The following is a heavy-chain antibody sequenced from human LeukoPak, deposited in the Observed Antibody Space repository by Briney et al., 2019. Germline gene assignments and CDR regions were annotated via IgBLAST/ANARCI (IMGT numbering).Heavy chain of an antibody. CDR1: GFIFSSYA. CDR3: ARGEYDLLTGVYVTYGIDV. V-gene: IGHV3-30-3*01. CDR2: ISYDGNYK. J-gene: IGHJ6*02. Sequence: GGSLRLSCVASGFIFSSYALHWVRQAPGKGLEWVAVISYDGNYKYYADSVKGRFTISRDNSKNTLFLQMNSLRPEDTAVYYCARGEYDLLTGVYVTYGIDVWGQGTTVTVSS. D-gene: IGHD3-9*01.